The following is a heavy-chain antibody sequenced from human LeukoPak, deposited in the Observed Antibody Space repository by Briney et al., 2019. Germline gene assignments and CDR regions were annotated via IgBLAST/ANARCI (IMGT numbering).Heavy chain of an antibody. CDR3: ARDLTNTCYYDSSGPACDY. D-gene: IGHD3-22*01. CDR2: INPNSGGT. V-gene: IGHV1-2*02. CDR1: GYTFTGYY. Sequence: ASVKVSCKASGYTFTGYYMHWVRQAPGQGLEWMGWINPNSGGTNYAQKFQGRVTMTRDTSISTAYMELSRLRSDDTAVYYCARDLTNTCYYDSSGPACDYWGQGTLVTVSS. J-gene: IGHJ4*02.